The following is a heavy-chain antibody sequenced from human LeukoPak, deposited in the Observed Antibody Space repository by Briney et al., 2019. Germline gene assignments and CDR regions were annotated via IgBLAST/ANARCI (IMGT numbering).Heavy chain of an antibody. J-gene: IGHJ4*02. D-gene: IGHD2-15*01. CDR2: IYYSGST. Sequence: SETLSLACTVSGGSISSGGYYWSWIRQHPGKGLEWIGYIYYSGSTYYNPSLKSRVTISVDTSKNQFSLKLSSVTAADTAVYYCARARGCSGGSCYPLTHFDYWGQGTLDTVSS. CDR3: ARARGCSGGSCYPLTHFDY. CDR1: GGSISSGGYY. V-gene: IGHV4-31*03.